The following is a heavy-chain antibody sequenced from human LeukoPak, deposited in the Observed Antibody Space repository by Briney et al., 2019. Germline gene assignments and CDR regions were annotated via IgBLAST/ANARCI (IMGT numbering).Heavy chain of an antibody. D-gene: IGHD2-15*01. V-gene: IGHV3-7*01. CDR3: ARDPQAAFSDY. J-gene: IGHJ4*02. Sequence: GGSLRLSCAASGFTFSSYAMSWVRQAPGKGLGWVANIKPDGSEMYYVDSVKGRFTISRDNAKNSLYLQMNSLRAEDTAVYYCARDPQAAFSDYWGQGTLVTVSS. CDR2: IKPDGSEM. CDR1: GFTFSSYA.